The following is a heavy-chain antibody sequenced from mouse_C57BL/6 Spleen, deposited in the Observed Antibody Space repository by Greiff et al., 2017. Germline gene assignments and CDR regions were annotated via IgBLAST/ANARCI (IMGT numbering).Heavy chain of an antibody. CDR1: GYSFTRYY. CDR3: ARPWSYGYDDYAMDY. V-gene: IGHV1-66*01. Sequence: QVQLQHSGPELVKPGASVKISCKASGYSFTRYYIHWVKQRPGQGLEWIGWIYPGSGNTKYNEKFKGKATLTADTSSSTAYMQLSSLTSEDSAVYYCARPWSYGYDDYAMDYWGQGTSVTVSS. D-gene: IGHD2-2*01. J-gene: IGHJ4*01. CDR2: IYPGSGNT.